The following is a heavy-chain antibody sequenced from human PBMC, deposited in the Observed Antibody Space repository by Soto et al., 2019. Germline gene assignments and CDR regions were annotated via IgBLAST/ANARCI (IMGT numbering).Heavy chain of an antibody. Sequence: QVQLQESGPGLVKPSGTLSLTCAVSGGSISSSNWWGWVRQPPGKGLEWIGEIYHSGSTNYNPSLKWRVITSVDKSKHQFSLKVTSLTAADTAVYYCARLTYHSGSGNLDYWGQGTLVTVSS. J-gene: IGHJ4*02. CDR2: IYHSGST. CDR1: GGSISSSNW. V-gene: IGHV4-4*02. D-gene: IGHD3-10*01. CDR3: ARLTYHSGSGNLDY.